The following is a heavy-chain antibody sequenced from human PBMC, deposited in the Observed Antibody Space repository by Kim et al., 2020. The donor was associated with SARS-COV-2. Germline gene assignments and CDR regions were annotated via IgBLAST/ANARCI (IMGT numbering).Heavy chain of an antibody. D-gene: IGHD3-3*01. CDR1: GYTFTSYG. CDR2: ISAYNGNT. J-gene: IGHJ4*02. CDR3: ARVGGYYDFWSGYYPHNDY. Sequence: ASVKVSCKASGYTFTSYGISWVRQAPGQGLEWMGWISAYNGNTNYAQKLQGRVTMTTDTSTSTAYMELRSLRSDDTAVYYCARVGGYYDFWSGYYPHNDYWGQGTLVTVSS. V-gene: IGHV1-18*01.